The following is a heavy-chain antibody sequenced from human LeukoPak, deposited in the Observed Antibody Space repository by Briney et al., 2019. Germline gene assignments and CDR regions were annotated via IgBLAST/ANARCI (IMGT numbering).Heavy chain of an antibody. CDR2: ISAYNGNT. D-gene: IGHD5-12*01. CDR3: ARSRRYSGYDSRGDLDY. CDR1: GYTFTSYG. J-gene: IGHJ4*02. Sequence: ASVKVSCKASGYTFTSYGISWVRQAPGQGLEWMGWISAYNGNTNYAQKLQGRVTMTTDTSTSTAYMELRSLRSDDTAVYYSARSRRYSGYDSRGDLDYWGQGTLVTVSS. V-gene: IGHV1-18*04.